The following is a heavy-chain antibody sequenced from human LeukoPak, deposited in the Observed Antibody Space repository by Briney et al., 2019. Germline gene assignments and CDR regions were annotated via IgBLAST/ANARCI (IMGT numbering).Heavy chain of an antibody. Sequence: GGSLRLSCAASGFTFSSYWMSWVRQAPGKGLEWVANIKRDGSEKYYVDSVKGRFTISRDNAKNSLYLQMNSLRAGDTAVYYCAREYCSSTSCYFPYYYYYGMDVWGQGTTVTVSS. D-gene: IGHD2-2*01. CDR1: GFTFSSYW. CDR3: AREYCSSTSCYFPYYYYYGMDV. CDR2: IKRDGSEK. V-gene: IGHV3-7*03. J-gene: IGHJ6*02.